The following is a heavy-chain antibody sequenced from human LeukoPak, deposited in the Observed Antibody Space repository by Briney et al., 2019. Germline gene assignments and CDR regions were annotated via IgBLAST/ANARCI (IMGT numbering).Heavy chain of an antibody. Sequence: ASVKVSCKASGYTFINYGISWVRQAPGQGLEWMGWINPKSGGTNYAQKFQGRVTMNRDTSISTGYMELSRLRSDDAAVYYCARGTYDKPDYWGQGTLVTVSS. CDR3: ARGTYDKPDY. CDR1: GYTFINYG. D-gene: IGHD3-22*01. CDR2: INPKSGGT. V-gene: IGHV1-2*02. J-gene: IGHJ4*02.